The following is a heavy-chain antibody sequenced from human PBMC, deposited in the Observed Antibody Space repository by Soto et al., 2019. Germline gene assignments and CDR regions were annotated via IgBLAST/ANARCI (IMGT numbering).Heavy chain of an antibody. Sequence: ETLSLTCTVSGGSISSSSYYWGWIRQPPGKGLEWIGSIYYSGSTYYNPSLKSRVTISVDTSKNQFSLKLRSVTAADTAVYYCARLEDIVVVPAATGWFDPWGQGTLVTVS. CDR1: GGSISSSSYY. CDR2: IYYSGST. V-gene: IGHV4-39*01. D-gene: IGHD2-2*01. CDR3: ARLEDIVVVPAATGWFDP. J-gene: IGHJ5*02.